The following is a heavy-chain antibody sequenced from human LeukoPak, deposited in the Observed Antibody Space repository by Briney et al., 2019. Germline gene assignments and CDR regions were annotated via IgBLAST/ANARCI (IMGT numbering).Heavy chain of an antibody. CDR1: GFTFSSYA. CDR3: AKLHISGWYLFDY. D-gene: IGHD6-13*01. CDR2: ISGGGGST. J-gene: IGHJ4*02. Sequence: GGSLRLSCAASGFTFSSYAMSWVRRAPGKGLEWVSTISGGGGSTYYPDSVKGRFTISRDNSNNTLYLQMNSLRAEDTAIYYCAKLHISGWYLFDYWGQGTLVTVSS. V-gene: IGHV3-23*01.